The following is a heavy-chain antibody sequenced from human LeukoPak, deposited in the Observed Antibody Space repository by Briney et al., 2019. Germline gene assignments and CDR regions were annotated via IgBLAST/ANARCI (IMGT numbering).Heavy chain of an antibody. D-gene: IGHD3-10*01. CDR3: ARWTTMVRTFDI. CDR1: GYTFTVFH. V-gene: IGHV1-2*02. J-gene: IGHJ3*02. Sequence: ASVKVSCKASGYTFTVFHMHWVRQAPGQGLGWMGRINPNSGGTNYAQKFQGRDTMTRDTAITTAYMELSRLRSDDTAVYYCARWTTMVRTFDIWGQGTMVTVSS. CDR2: INPNSGGT.